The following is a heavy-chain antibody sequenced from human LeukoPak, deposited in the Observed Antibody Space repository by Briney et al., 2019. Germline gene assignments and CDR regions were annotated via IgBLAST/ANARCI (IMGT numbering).Heavy chain of an antibody. J-gene: IGHJ4*02. CDR3: AKDRAQQLVLDF. D-gene: IGHD6-13*01. Sequence: PGGSLRLSCAASGFTFSNYAMHWVRQAPGKGLEWVSAIIGSGSSTYYADSVKGRFTISRDNSKNTLFLQMNSLRAEDTAVYYCAKDRAQQLVLDFWGQGTLVTVSS. CDR1: GFTFSNYA. CDR2: IIGSGSST. V-gene: IGHV3-23*01.